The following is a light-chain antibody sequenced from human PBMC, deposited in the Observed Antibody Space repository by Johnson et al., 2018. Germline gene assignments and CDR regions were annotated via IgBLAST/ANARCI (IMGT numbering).Light chain of an antibody. Sequence: QSVLTHPPSVSAAPGQKVTISCSGSSSNIGNNYVSWYQQLPGTAPKLLIYENNKRPSGIPDRFSGSKSGTSATLGITGLQTGDEADYYCGTWDSSLRAGNVVGTGTKGTVL. CDR3: GTWDSSLRAGNV. CDR2: ENN. J-gene: IGLJ1*01. V-gene: IGLV1-51*02. CDR1: SSNIGNNY.